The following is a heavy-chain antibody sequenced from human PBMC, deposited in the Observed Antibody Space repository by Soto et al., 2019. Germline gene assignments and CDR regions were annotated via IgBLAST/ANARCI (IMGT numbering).Heavy chain of an antibody. V-gene: IGHV3-23*01. CDR3: ARRAGGAVVWYYDL. CDR1: GFIFSNYA. J-gene: IGHJ2*01. CDR2: ISGRGGST. D-gene: IGHD2-21*01. Sequence: EEQLLESGGGVVQRGGSLRLSCEASGFIFSNYAMTWVRQAPGKGLEWVSRISGRGGSTYYADSVKGRLTMSRDNSKNTLYRQMNSLSAEDTAIYYCARRAGGAVVWYYDLWGRGTLVTV.